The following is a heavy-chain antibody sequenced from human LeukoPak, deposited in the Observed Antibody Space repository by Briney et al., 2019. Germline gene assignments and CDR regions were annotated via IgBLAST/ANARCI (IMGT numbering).Heavy chain of an antibody. D-gene: IGHD2-15*01. J-gene: IGHJ4*02. Sequence: GGSLRLSCAASGFTFSTYAMSWVRQAPGKGLEWVAVIWYDGSNKYYADSVKGRFTISRDNSKNTLYLQMNSLRAEDTAVYYCARDRYCSGGSCYSRLDYWGQGTLVTVSS. CDR1: GFTFSTYA. CDR2: IWYDGSNK. V-gene: IGHV3-33*08. CDR3: ARDRYCSGGSCYSRLDY.